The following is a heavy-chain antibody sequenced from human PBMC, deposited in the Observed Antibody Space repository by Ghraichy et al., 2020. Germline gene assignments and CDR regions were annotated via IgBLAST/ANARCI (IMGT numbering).Heavy chain of an antibody. CDR2: IYYSGST. D-gene: IGHD3-3*01. CDR1: GGSISSYY. V-gene: IGHV4-59*01. Sequence: ESLNISCTVSGGSISSYYWSWIRQPPGKGLEWIGYIYYSGSTNYNPSLKSRVTISVDTSKNQFSLKLSSVTAADTAVYYCARDSMEGYDFWSGYATYWYFDLWGRGTLVTVSS. CDR3: ARDSMEGYDFWSGYATYWYFDL. J-gene: IGHJ2*01.